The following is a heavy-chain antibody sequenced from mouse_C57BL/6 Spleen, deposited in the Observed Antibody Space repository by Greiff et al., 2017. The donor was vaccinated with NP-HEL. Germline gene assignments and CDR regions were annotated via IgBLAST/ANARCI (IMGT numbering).Heavy chain of an antibody. CDR1: GYTFTDYY. CDR3: ARSNYGSSYLDY. Sequence: VKLMESGAELVRPGASVKLSCKASGYTFTDYYINWVKQRPGQGLEWIARIYPGSGNTYYNEKFKGKATLTAEKSSSTVYMQLSSLTSEDSAVYFCARSNYGSSYLDYWGQGTTLTVSS. V-gene: IGHV1-76*01. J-gene: IGHJ2*01. D-gene: IGHD1-1*01. CDR2: IYPGSGNT.